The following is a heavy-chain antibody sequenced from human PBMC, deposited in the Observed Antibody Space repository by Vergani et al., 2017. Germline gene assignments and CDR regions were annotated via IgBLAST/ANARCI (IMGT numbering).Heavy chain of an antibody. D-gene: IGHD6-6*01. J-gene: IGHJ5*02. CDR1: GGSISSYY. CDR2: IYYSGST. V-gene: IGHV4-59*01. Sequence: QVQLQESGPGLVKPSETLFLTCTVPGGSISSYYWSWIRQPPGKGLEWIGYIYYSGSTNYNPTLKSRVTISVDTSKNQFSLKLSSVTAADTAVYYCARGEQLEVWFDPWGQGTLVTVSS. CDR3: ARGEQLEVWFDP.